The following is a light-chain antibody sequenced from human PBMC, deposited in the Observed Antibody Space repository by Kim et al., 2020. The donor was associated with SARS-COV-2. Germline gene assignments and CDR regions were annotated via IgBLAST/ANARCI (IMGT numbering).Light chain of an antibody. CDR2: LNSGGSH. V-gene: IGLV4-69*01. J-gene: IGLJ3*02. Sequence: QLVLTQSPSASASLGASVKLTCTLSSGHSSYAIAWHQQQPEKGPRYLMRLNSGGSHIKGDGIPDRLSGSSSGAERYLTISSLQSEDEADYYCQTWVAGIRVFGGGTQLTVL. CDR3: QTWVAGIRV. CDR1: SGHSSYA.